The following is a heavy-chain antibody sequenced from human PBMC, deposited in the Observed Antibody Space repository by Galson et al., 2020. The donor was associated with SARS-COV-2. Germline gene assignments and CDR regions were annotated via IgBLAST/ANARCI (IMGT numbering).Heavy chain of an antibody. V-gene: IGHV4-34*01. J-gene: IGHJ6*02. CDR2: INHSGST. CDR1: GGSFSGYY. CDR3: ARGPFIAAAGTYYYYYGMDV. D-gene: IGHD6-13*01. Sequence: SETLYLTCAVYGGSFSGYYWSWIRQPPGKGLEWIGEINHSGSTNYNPSLKSRVTISVDTSKNQFSLKLSSVTAADTAVYYCARGPFIAAAGTYYYYYGMDVWGQGTTVTVSS.